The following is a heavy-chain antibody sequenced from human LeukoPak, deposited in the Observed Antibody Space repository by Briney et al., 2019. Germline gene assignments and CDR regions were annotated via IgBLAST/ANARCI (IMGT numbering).Heavy chain of an antibody. CDR1: GFTVSSNY. Sequence: GGSLRLSCAASGFTVSSNYMSWVRQAPGTGLEWVSVIYSGGGTYYADSVGGRFTISRDKSKNTLDLQMNSLRVEDTAVYYCARVIRGGVDYWGQGTLVTVSS. J-gene: IGHJ4*02. CDR2: IYSGGGT. V-gene: IGHV3-53*01. D-gene: IGHD3-10*01. CDR3: ARVIRGGVDY.